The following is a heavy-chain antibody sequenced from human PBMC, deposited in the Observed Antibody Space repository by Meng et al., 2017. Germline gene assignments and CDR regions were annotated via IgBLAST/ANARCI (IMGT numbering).Heavy chain of an antibody. J-gene: IGHJ4*02. Sequence: QVQPVQSGSEVGTPGASVKVSCKASGYTLTSYAINWLRQAPGQGLQWMGWIDTKTGNPTYVPGFTGRLVFSLDTSVSTAYLQISGLKADDTAVYYCTRDGYSDCSRTSCFDSWGQGTLVTASS. D-gene: IGHD2-2*01. V-gene: IGHV7-4-1*02. CDR1: GYTLTSYA. CDR3: TRDGYSDCSRTSCFDS. CDR2: IDTKTGNP.